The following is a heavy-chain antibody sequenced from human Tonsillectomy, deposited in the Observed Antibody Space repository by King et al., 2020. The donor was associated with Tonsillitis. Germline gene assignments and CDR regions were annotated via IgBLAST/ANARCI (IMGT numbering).Heavy chain of an antibody. V-gene: IGHV3-11*05. J-gene: IGHJ5*02. CDR3: ARGPYTSGGWFDP. CDR2: IRSSNSYR. Sequence: VQLVESGGGVVKPGGSLRLSCTASGFTFSDYYMSWIRQAPGKGLEWVSYIRSSNSYRNYADSVKGRFTISRDNAKNSLYLQMNSLRAEDTAVYYCARGPYTSGGWFDPWGQGTLVTVSS. CDR1: GFTFSDYY. D-gene: IGHD6-25*01.